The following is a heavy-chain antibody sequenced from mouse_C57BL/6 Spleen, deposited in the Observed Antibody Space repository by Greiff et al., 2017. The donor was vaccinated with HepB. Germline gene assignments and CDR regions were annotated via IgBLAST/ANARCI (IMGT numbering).Heavy chain of an antibody. CDR3: ASSTMVTTEAMDY. J-gene: IGHJ4*01. V-gene: IGHV2-2*01. Sequence: QVQLQTSGPGLVQPSQSLSITRTVSGFSLTSYGLHWVRQSPGKGLVWLGVIWSGGRTDYNAAFISRLSISKDNSKRQVFFKMNSLQADDTAIYDYASSTMVTTEAMDYWGQGTSVTVSS. CDR1: GFSLTSYG. CDR2: IWSGGRT. D-gene: IGHD2-2*01.